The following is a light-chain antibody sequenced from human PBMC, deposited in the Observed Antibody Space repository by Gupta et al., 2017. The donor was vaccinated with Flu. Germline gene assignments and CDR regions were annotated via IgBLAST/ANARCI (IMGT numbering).Light chain of an antibody. CDR2: HAS. CDR1: QRIGNF. Sequence: DIRVTQSPSSLSASVGDRVSITCRASQRIGNFLNWYQQKPGKAPNLLIYHASTLHSGVPSRFSGNTSGTDFTLTINNLQPEDFATYSCQQSDTAPLSFGGGTKVEI. V-gene: IGKV1-39*01. J-gene: IGKJ4*01. CDR3: QQSDTAPLS.